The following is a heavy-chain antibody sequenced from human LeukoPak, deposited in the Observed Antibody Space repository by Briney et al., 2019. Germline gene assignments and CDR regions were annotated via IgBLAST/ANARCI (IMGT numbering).Heavy chain of an antibody. D-gene: IGHD3-10*01. J-gene: IGHJ4*02. CDR2: INTDGSTI. CDR3: AKDSGWYGSGSYSYFDY. Sequence: GGSLRLSCAPSGFTFSSYWMHWVRQAPGKGLVWVSRINTDGSTITYADSVKGRFTISRDNAKNSLYLQMNSLRAEDTALYYCAKDSGWYGSGSYSYFDYWGQGTLVTVSS. CDR1: GFTFSSYW. V-gene: IGHV3-74*01.